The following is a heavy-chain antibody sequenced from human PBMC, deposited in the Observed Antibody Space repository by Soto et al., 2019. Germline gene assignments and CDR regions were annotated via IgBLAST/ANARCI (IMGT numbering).Heavy chain of an antibody. CDR3: AREYSAYHYHVDF. V-gene: IGHV3-11*01. J-gene: IGHJ4*02. Sequence: QVQLVESGGALVKPGGSLRLSCAASGFTVSDYFMTGIRQSPGEGLEWVAYISTSARIINYSDSVKGRFTISRDNAKNSLYLQMISLRAEDTAVYFCAREYSAYHYHVDFWGQGTVVTVSS. D-gene: IGHD4-4*01. CDR1: GFTVSDYF. CDR2: ISTSARII.